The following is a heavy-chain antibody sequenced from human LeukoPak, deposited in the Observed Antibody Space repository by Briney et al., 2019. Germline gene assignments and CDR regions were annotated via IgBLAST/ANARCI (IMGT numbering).Heavy chain of an antibody. CDR3: TRYNNGPFDY. V-gene: IGHV3-33*01. CDR2: IAYDGSRA. J-gene: IGHJ4*02. Sequence: GGSLRLSCAGSGFTFGGYGMHWFRQTPGKGLEWVAVIAYDGSRAFYADSVKGRFTISRDNSKNTMSVQMDDLRAEDTAVYYCTRYNNGPFDYWGQGTLVTVSS. D-gene: IGHD1-14*01. CDR1: GFTFGGYG.